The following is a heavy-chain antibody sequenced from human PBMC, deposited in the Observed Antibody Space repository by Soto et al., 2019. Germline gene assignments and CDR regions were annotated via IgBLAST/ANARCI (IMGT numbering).Heavy chain of an antibody. Sequence: EVQLVESGGGLVQPGRSLRLSCAASGVIFDNSGMHWVRQAPGKGLEWVSGISWNGGNIGYADSVKGRFSISRDNAKDSLFLQMHSLRPDDTAFYYCVKAGVRDLIVEVPVYFDIWGQGTLVTVSS. V-gene: IGHV3-9*01. CDR3: VKAGVRDLIVEVPVYFDI. J-gene: IGHJ4*02. D-gene: IGHD2-21*01. CDR1: GVIFDNSG. CDR2: ISWNGGNI.